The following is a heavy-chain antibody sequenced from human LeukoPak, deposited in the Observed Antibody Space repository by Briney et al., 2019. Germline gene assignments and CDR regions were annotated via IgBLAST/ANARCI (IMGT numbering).Heavy chain of an antibody. V-gene: IGHV3-53*04. Sequence: GGSLRLSCAASGFTVSSNYMSWVRQAPGKGLEWVSVIYSGGSTYYADSVKGRFTISRHNSKNTLYLQMHSLRAEDTAVYYCASQISTAMVTRWGQGTLVTVSS. CDR3: ASQISTAMVTR. D-gene: IGHD5-18*01. CDR1: GFTVSSNY. CDR2: IYSGGST. J-gene: IGHJ4*02.